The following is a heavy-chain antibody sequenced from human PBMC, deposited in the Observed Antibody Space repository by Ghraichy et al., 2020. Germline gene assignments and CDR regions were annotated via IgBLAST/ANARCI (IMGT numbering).Heavy chain of an antibody. CDR3: AKGDIVVVPAAMEVRDY. CDR1: GFTFDDYA. D-gene: IGHD2-2*01. CDR2: ISWNSGSI. Sequence: CAASGFTFDDYAMHWVRQAPGKGLEWVSGISWNSGSIGYADSVKGRFTISRDNAKNSLYLQMNSLRAEDTALYYCAKGDIVVVPAAMEVRDYWGQGTLVTVSS. J-gene: IGHJ4*02. V-gene: IGHV3-9*01.